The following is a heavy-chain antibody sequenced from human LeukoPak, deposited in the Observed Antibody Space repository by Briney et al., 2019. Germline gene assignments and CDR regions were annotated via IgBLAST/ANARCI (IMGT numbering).Heavy chain of an antibody. D-gene: IGHD3-10*01. CDR2: IYHSGST. V-gene: IGHV4-38-2*02. CDR1: GYSISSGYY. Sequence: SETLSLTCTVSGYSISSGYYWGWIRQPPGKGLEWIESIYHSGSTYYNPSLKSRVTISVDTSKNQFSLKLSSVTAADTAVYYCARRSSRYYGSRSYRKYYFDYWGQGTLVTVSS. CDR3: ARRSSRYYGSRSYRKYYFDY. J-gene: IGHJ4*02.